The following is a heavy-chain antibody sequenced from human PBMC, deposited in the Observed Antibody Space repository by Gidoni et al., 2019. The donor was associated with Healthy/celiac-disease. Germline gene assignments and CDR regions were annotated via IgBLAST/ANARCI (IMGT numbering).Heavy chain of an antibody. V-gene: IGHV3-74*01. CDR3: ARSLYGDYVIDY. Sequence: FTFSSYWRHWVRQAPGKGLVWVSRINSDGSSTSYADSVKGRFTISRDNAKNTLYLQMNSLRAEDTAVYYCARSLYGDYVIDYWGQGTLVTVSS. J-gene: IGHJ4*02. CDR1: FTFSSYW. CDR2: INSDGSST. D-gene: IGHD4-17*01.